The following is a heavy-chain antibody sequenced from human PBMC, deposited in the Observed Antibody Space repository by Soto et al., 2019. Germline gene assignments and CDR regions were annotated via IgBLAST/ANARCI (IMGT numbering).Heavy chain of an antibody. CDR2: IFWSGGGQ. D-gene: IGHD3-10*01. CDR1: GFRSNDHA. Sequence: EEHLVESGGDLVQPGRSLRLYCVASGFRSNDHAMHWIRQAPGKGLEWGAGIFWSGGGQGYADTVQGRFTISRDNAKNSMYLQSDSLRVEDAGFYYCLKDISPGGLDNWGQGTLVTVSS. CDR3: LKDISPGGLDN. J-gene: IGHJ4*02. V-gene: IGHV3-9*02.